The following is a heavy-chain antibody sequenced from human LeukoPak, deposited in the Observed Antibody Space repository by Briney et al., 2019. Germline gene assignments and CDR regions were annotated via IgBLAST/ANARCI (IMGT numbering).Heavy chain of an antibody. D-gene: IGHD5-12*01. Sequence: ASVKVSCTASGGTFTIYAISWVRQAPGQGLEWMGRTIPILGIANYAQKFQGRVTITADKSTSTAYMELSSLRSEDTAVYYCARDRRDGYNLNWFDPWGQGTLVTVSS. V-gene: IGHV1-69*04. CDR2: TIPILGIA. J-gene: IGHJ5*02. CDR1: GGTFTIYA. CDR3: ARDRRDGYNLNWFDP.